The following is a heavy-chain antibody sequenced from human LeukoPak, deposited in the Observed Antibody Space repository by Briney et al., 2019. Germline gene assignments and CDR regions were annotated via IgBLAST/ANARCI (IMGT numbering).Heavy chain of an antibody. CDR1: GFTFSSYG. Sequence: GGSLRLSCAASGFTFSSYGMHWVRQAPGKGLEWVAFIRYGGSNKYYADSVKGRFTISRDNSKNTLYLQVNSLRAEDTAVYYCAKAGTGTTGRGVYYFDYWGQGTLVTVSS. V-gene: IGHV3-30*02. D-gene: IGHD1-7*01. CDR2: IRYGGSNK. CDR3: AKAGTGTTGRGVYYFDY. J-gene: IGHJ4*02.